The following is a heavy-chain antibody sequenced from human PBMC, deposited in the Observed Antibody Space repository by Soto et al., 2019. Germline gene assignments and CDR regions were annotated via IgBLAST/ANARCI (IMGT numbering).Heavy chain of an antibody. CDR1: GFTFNTYS. Sequence: EVQLVESGGGLVQPGGSLRLSCAASGFTFNTYSMNWVRQAPGKGLEWISYISGSSSTIYYADSVKGRFTISRDNAKNSLYLQMNSLRDEDTAVYYCARAGVGVVIETWFDPWGQGTLVTVSS. CDR2: ISGSSSTI. J-gene: IGHJ5*02. D-gene: IGHD3-22*01. V-gene: IGHV3-48*02. CDR3: ARAGVGVVIETWFDP.